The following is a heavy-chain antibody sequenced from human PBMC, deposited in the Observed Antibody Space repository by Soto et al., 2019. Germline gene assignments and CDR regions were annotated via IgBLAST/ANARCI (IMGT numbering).Heavy chain of an antibody. Sequence: EVQLLESGGGLVQPGGCLRLSCAASGFTFSNYAVTWVRQAPGKGLEWVSTISGSGGSTYYADSVKGRFTISRDNSNNTLYLQMNSLRAEDTAVYYCAKDQGSSWYEIDYWGQGTLVTVSS. CDR1: GFTFSNYA. V-gene: IGHV3-23*01. D-gene: IGHD6-13*01. CDR2: ISGSGGST. CDR3: AKDQGSSWYEIDY. J-gene: IGHJ4*02.